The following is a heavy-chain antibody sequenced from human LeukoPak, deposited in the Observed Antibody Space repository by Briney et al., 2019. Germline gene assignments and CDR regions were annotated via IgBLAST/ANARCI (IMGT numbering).Heavy chain of an antibody. CDR1: GGSFSGYY. V-gene: IGHV4-34*01. CDR3: ARGLGLRFLEWLFYFDY. Sequence: SETLSLTCAVYGGSFSGYYWSWIRQPPGKGLEWIGEINHSGSTNYNPSLKSRVTISVDTSKNQFSLKLSSVTAADTAVYYCARGLGLRFLEWLFYFDYWGQGTLVTVSS. D-gene: IGHD3-3*01. CDR2: INHSGST. J-gene: IGHJ4*02.